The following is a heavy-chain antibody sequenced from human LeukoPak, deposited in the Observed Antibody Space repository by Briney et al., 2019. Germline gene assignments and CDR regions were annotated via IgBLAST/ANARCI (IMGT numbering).Heavy chain of an antibody. D-gene: IGHD4-17*01. J-gene: IGHJ4*02. Sequence: GASVKVSCKASGYTFTSYGISWVRQAPGQGLEWMGWISAYNGNTNYAQKLQDRVTMTTDTSTSTAYMELRSLRSDDTAVYYCASGYLGRAGTTDRLDYWGQGTLVTVSS. CDR2: ISAYNGNT. V-gene: IGHV1-18*01. CDR3: ASGYLGRAGTTDRLDY. CDR1: GYTFTSYG.